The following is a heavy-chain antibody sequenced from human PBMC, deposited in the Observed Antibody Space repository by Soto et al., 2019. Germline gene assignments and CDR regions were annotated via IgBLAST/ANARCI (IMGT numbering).Heavy chain of an antibody. CDR1: SGSISSSNW. CDR3: ARNMVRGVIKGYYYYMDV. J-gene: IGHJ6*03. Sequence: SETLSLTCAVSSGSISSSNWWSWVRQPPGKGLEWIGEIYHSGSTNYNPSLKSRVTISVDKSKNQFSLKLSSVTAADTAVYYCARNMVRGVIKGYYYYMDVWGKGTTVTVSS. D-gene: IGHD3-10*01. V-gene: IGHV4-4*02. CDR2: IYHSGST.